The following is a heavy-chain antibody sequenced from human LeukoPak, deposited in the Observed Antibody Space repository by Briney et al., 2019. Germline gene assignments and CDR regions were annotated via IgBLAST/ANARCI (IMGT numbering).Heavy chain of an antibody. J-gene: IGHJ4*02. CDR2: ISYTGRT. CDR1: GHTFSYYS. CDR3: ARDPYGDYRIDY. V-gene: IGHV4-59*01. Sequence: GSLRLSCASSGHTFSYYSMTWVRQALGKGLEWLGYISYTGRTNYNPSLKSRVTIAADTSKNQFSLKLSSMTAADTAVYYCARDPYGDYRIDYWGQGTLVTVSS. D-gene: IGHD4-17*01.